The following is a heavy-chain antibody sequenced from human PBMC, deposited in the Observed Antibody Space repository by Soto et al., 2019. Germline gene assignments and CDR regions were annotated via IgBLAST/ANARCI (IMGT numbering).Heavy chain of an antibody. CDR1: GFTFSSYW. J-gene: IGHJ4*02. Sequence: GGSLRLSCAASGFTFSSYWMHWVRQAPGKGLVWVSRINSDGSSTSYADSVKGRFTISRDNAKSTLYLQMNSLRAEDTAVYYCAXDRYDFWSGYYSYYFDYWGQGTLVTVSS. CDR3: AXDRYDFWSGYYSYYFDY. V-gene: IGHV3-74*01. CDR2: INSDGSST. D-gene: IGHD3-3*01.